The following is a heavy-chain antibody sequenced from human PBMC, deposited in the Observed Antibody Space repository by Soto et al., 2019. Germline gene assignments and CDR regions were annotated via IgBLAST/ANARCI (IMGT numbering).Heavy chain of an antibody. D-gene: IGHD4-17*01. CDR3: VRDRLTVTGTKCFDY. CDR2: MKSNSGKT. J-gene: IGHJ4*02. CDR1: GYSYTTFG. V-gene: IGHV1-18*01. Sequence: QVQLVQSGAEVKKPGASVKVSCKPSGYSYTTFGISWVRQAPGQGLEWMGWMKSNSGKTDYPQKFQGRVTMTTDTFTRTAYMDLRSLTSDDTAVYFCVRDRLTVTGTKCFDYWGQGTLVTVSS.